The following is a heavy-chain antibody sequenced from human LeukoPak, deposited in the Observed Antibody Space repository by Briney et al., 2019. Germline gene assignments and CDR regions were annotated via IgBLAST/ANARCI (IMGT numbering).Heavy chain of an antibody. V-gene: IGHV1-3*01. CDR2: INAGNGNT. CDR1: GYTFTSYA. D-gene: IGHD3-9*01. Sequence: ASVKVSCKASGYTFTSYAMHWVRQAPGQRLEWMGWINAGNGNTKYSQRFQGRVTITRDTSASTAYMELSSLRSEDTAVYYCARDFDILTGYYGPESYWGQGTLVTVSS. J-gene: IGHJ4*02. CDR3: ARDFDILTGYYGPESY.